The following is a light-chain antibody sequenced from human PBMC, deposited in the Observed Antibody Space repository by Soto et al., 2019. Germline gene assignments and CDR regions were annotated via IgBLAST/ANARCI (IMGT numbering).Light chain of an antibody. CDR3: QQYGSSPYS. Sequence: EIVLTQSPGTLSLSPGERATLSCRASQSVRSSYLAWYQQKPGQAPRLHIYGASSRATGIPDSFSGSGSGTDFTLTISRLEPEDFAVYYCQQYGSSPYSFGQGTKLEIK. V-gene: IGKV3-20*01. CDR2: GAS. CDR1: QSVRSSY. J-gene: IGKJ2*03.